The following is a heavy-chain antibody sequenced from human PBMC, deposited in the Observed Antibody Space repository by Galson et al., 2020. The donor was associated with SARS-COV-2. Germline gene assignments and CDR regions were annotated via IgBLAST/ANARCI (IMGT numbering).Heavy chain of an antibody. Sequence: GESLKISCKAFGYSFTTYWIGWVRQMPGKGLEWMGIIYSGDSETIYSPSFEGQVTISADKSISTAYLQWSSLKASDTAMYYCGRLKTWSHDGFDIWGQGTMVTVSS. J-gene: IGHJ3*02. CDR1: GYSFTTYW. D-gene: IGHD2-15*01. V-gene: IGHV5-51*01. CDR3: GRLKTWSHDGFDI. CDR2: IYSGDSET.